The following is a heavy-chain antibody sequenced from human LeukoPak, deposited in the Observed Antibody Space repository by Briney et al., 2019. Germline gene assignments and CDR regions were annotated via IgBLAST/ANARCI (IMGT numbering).Heavy chain of an antibody. Sequence: PSETLSLTCTVSGGSISSYSYWSWIRLPPGKGLEWVGYIYHTGRTAYNPSLKSRVTISVDTSKNQFSLNLNSVTAADTAVYYCTRRGTEGYYSYHGMDVWGQGTTVTVSS. V-gene: IGHV4-59*08. CDR2: IYHTGRT. CDR1: GGSISSYSY. J-gene: IGHJ6*02. CDR3: TRRGTEGYYSYHGMDV.